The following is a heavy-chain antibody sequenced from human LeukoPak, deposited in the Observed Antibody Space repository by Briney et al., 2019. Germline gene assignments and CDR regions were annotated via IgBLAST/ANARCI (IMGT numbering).Heavy chain of an antibody. J-gene: IGHJ6*03. CDR1: GFTVSSNY. V-gene: IGHV3-66*02. Sequence: GGSLRLSCAASGFTVSSNYMGWVRQAPGKGLEWVSVIYSGGSTYYADSVKGRFTISRDNSKNTQYLQMNSLRAEDTAVYYCARAPLDYYYYYYMDVWGKGTTVTVSS. CDR2: IYSGGST. CDR3: ARAPLDYYYYYYMDV.